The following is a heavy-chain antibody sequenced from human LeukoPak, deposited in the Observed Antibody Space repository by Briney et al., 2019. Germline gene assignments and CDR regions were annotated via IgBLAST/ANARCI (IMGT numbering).Heavy chain of an antibody. CDR2: IWYDGSNK. CDR3: ARESEVAGNYYFDY. D-gene: IGHD6-19*01. CDR1: GFTFSSYG. Sequence: GGSLRLSCAASGFTFSSYGMHWVRQAPGKGLEWVAVIWYDGSNKHYADSVKGRFTISRDNSKNTLYLQMNSLRAEDTAVYYCARESEVAGNYYFDYWGQGTLVTVSS. V-gene: IGHV3-33*01. J-gene: IGHJ4*02.